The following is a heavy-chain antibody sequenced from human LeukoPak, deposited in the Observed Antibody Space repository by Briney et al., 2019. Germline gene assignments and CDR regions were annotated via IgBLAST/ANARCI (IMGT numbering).Heavy chain of an antibody. V-gene: IGHV3-21*01. CDR3: ARGVGFDYKDWFDP. Sequence: MTGGSLRLSCAASGFTFSSYWMNWVRQAPGKGLEWVSFISGSSTYIDYADSVRGRFTISRDNAKNSLYLQMNNLRAEDTAVYFCARGVGFDYKDWFDPWGQGTLVIVSS. D-gene: IGHD3-9*01. CDR2: ISGSSTYI. CDR1: GFTFSSYW. J-gene: IGHJ5*02.